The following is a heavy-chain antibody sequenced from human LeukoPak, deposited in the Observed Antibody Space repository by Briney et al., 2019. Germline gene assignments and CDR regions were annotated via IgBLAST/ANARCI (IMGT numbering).Heavy chain of an antibody. J-gene: IGHJ5*02. D-gene: IGHD3-3*01. CDR3: ARYEGP. V-gene: IGHV1-69*11. Sequence: SVTVSCKASGGTFSSYAISWVRQAPGQGLKWMERIIPILGTPNYAQQFQGRATLTTDESTTTAYMELSSLRSEDTAVYYCARYEGPWGQGTLVTVSS. CDR1: GGTFSSYA. CDR2: IIPILGTP.